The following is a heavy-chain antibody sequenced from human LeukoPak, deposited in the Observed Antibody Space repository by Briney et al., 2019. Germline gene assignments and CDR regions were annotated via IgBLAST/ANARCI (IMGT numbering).Heavy chain of an antibody. CDR2: VYTTGST. V-gene: IGHV4-4*07. CDR3: ARGWIDGLDY. D-gene: IGHD2-2*03. CDR1: GGSISSYY. J-gene: IGHJ4*02. Sequence: PSETLSLTCTVSGGSISSYYWSWIRQPAGKGLEWIGRVYTTGSTNYNPSLRSRVTMSVDTSKNQFSLKLSSVTAADTAVYYCARGWIDGLDYWGQGTLVTVSS.